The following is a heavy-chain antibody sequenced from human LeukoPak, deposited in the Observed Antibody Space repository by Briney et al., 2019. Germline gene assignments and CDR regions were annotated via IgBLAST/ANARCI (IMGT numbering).Heavy chain of an antibody. CDR2: IYSDNT. D-gene: IGHD4/OR15-4a*01. Sequence: GSLRLSCTVSGFTVSSNSMSWVRQAPGKGLEWVSFIYSDNTHYSDSVKGRFTISRDNSKNTLCLQMNSLRAEDTAVYYCARRAGAYSHPYDYWGQGTLVTVSS. V-gene: IGHV3-53*01. CDR1: GFTVSSNS. J-gene: IGHJ4*02. CDR3: ARRAGAYSHPYDY.